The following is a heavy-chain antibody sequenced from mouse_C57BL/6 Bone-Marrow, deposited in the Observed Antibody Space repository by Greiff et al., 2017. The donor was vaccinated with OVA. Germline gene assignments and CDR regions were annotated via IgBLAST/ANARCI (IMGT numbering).Heavy chain of an antibody. D-gene: IGHD1-1*01. J-gene: IGHJ1*03. CDR3: ARRRAYYYGSDWYFDV. CDR1: GYTFTSYG. Sequence: QVQLKQSGAELARPGASVKLSCKASGYTFTSYGISWVKQRTGQGLEWIGEIYPRSGNPYYNEKFKGKATLTADKASRTAYMELRSLTSEDSAVYFCARRRAYYYGSDWYFDVWGTGTTVTVSS. V-gene: IGHV1-81*01. CDR2: IYPRSGNP.